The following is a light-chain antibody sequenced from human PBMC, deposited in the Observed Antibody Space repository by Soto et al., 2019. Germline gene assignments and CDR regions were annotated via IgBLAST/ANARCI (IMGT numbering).Light chain of an antibody. CDR1: QDIRNY. CDR2: AAS. Sequence: DIQMTQTPSSLSISVGDRVTITCRASQDIRNYLAWYQQKPGKVPKLLIYAASTLQSGVPSRFSGSGSGTDFSLTISSLQPEDVATYFCQKYNSPPRTFGQGTKGGY. J-gene: IGKJ1*01. V-gene: IGKV1-27*01. CDR3: QKYNSPPRT.